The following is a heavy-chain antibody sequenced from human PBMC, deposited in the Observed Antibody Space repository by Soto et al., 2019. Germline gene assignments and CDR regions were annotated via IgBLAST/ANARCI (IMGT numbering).Heavy chain of an antibody. Sequence: ASVNVSCNSCGYTFTSYGVTGVRQAPGQGLEWMGWISAYNGNTNYAQKLQGGVAMTTDTSTSTAYMELRSLRADDTAVYYCARDQYSSSSMDVWGQGTTVTVSS. CDR1: GYTFTSYG. D-gene: IGHD6-6*01. J-gene: IGHJ6*02. CDR3: ARDQYSSSSMDV. CDR2: ISAYNGNT. V-gene: IGHV1-18*04.